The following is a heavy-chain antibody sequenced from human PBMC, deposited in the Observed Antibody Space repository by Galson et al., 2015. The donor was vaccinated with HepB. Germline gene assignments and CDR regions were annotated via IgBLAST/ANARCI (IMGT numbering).Heavy chain of an antibody. CDR3: ARHMYSSSSFMGHYYYYGMDV. J-gene: IGHJ6*02. V-gene: IGHV5-51*01. CDR2: IYPGDSDT. D-gene: IGHD6-6*01. CDR1: GYSFTSYW. Sequence: QSGAEVKKPGESLKISCKGSGYSFTSYWIGWVRQMPGKGLEWMGIIYPGDSDTRYSPSFQGQVTISADKSISTAYLQWSSLKASDTAMYYCARHMYSSSSFMGHYYYYGMDVWGQGTTVTVSS.